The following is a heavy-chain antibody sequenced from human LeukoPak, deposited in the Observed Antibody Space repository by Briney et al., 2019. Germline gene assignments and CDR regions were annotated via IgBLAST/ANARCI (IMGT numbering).Heavy chain of an antibody. Sequence: QSGGSLRLSCEVSGFTFSNYAMSWVRQAPGKGLEWVSGISPSGDIKYYVDSVKGRFTVSRDNSKNTLYLQINSLRDEDTAVYYCAKDDAWLQYNDWGQGTLVTVSS. V-gene: IGHV3-23*01. J-gene: IGHJ4*02. D-gene: IGHD5-24*01. CDR3: AKDDAWLQYND. CDR2: ISPSGDIK. CDR1: GFTFSNYA.